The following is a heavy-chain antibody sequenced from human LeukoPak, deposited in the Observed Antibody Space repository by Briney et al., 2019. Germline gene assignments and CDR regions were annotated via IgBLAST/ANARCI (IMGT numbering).Heavy chain of an antibody. D-gene: IGHD3-22*01. Sequence: PGGSLRLSCAASGFTFSSYAMNWVRQAPGKGLEWVSAITGSGGSTYYADSVKGRFTISRDNSKNTLYLQMNSLRAEDTAVYYCAKPTGMIVVVTSYYFDYWGQGTLVTVSS. J-gene: IGHJ4*02. CDR3: AKPTGMIVVVTSYYFDY. CDR2: ITGSGGST. CDR1: GFTFSSYA. V-gene: IGHV3-23*01.